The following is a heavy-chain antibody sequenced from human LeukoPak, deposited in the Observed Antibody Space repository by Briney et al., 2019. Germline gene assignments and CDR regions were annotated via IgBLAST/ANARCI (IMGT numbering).Heavy chain of an antibody. CDR2: INPNSGGT. CDR1: GCTFTGYY. CDR3: ASAAVGSRGRCPLIDD. V-gene: IGHV1-2*02. Sequence: ASVKVSFKASGCTFTGYYMHWVRQAPGQGLEWMGWINPNSGGTNYAQKFQGRVTMTRDTSISTAYMELSRLRSDDTAVYYFASAAVGSRGRCPLIDDWGQGTLVTVSS. D-gene: IGHD2-15*01. J-gene: IGHJ4*02.